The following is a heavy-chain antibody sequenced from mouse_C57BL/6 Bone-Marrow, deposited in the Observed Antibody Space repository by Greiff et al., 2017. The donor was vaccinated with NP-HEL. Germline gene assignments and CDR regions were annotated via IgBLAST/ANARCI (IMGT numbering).Heavy chain of an antibody. CDR1: GYSFTGYY. CDR3: ASSGYGYDGGY. CDR2: INPSTGGT. V-gene: IGHV1-42*01. D-gene: IGHD2-2*01. J-gene: IGHJ2*01. Sequence: EVQLVESGPELVKPGASVKISCKASGYSFTGYYMNWVKQSPEKSLEWIGEINPSTGGTTYNQKFKAKATLTVDKSSSTAYMQLKSLTSEDSAVYYCASSGYGYDGGYWGQGTTLTVSS.